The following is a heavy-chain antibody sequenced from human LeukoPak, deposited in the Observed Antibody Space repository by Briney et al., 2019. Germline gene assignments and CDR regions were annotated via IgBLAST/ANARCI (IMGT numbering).Heavy chain of an antibody. D-gene: IGHD2/OR15-2a*01. J-gene: IGHJ2*01. CDR3: ARHRTTHEYFDL. Sequence: PSETLSLTCTVSGGSISSSSYYWGWIRQPPGKGLEWIGSIYYSGSTYYNPSLKSRVTMSVDTSKNQFSLRLTSVTAADTAVYFCARHRTTHEYFDLWGRGTLVSVSS. CDR2: IYYSGST. CDR1: GGSISSSSYY. V-gene: IGHV4-39*01.